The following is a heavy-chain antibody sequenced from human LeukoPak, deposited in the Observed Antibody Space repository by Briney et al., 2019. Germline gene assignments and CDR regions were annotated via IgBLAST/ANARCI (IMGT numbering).Heavy chain of an antibody. CDR2: FDPEDGET. V-gene: IGHV1-24*01. CDR3: ATANPNYGSGSYDY. Sequence: ASVKVSCKVSGYTLTELSMHWVRQAPGKGLEWMGGFDPEDGETIYAQKFQGRVTMTEDTSTDTAYMELGSLRSEDTAVYYCATANPNYGSGSYDYWGQGTLVTVSS. D-gene: IGHD3-10*01. J-gene: IGHJ4*02. CDR1: GYTLTELS.